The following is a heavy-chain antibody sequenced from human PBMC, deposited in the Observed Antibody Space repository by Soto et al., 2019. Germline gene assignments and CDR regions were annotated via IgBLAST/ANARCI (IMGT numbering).Heavy chain of an antibody. D-gene: IGHD2-15*01. CDR1: GFTFSSYA. CDR3: AKDKGKLLQVNWFVP. Sequence: EVQLLESGGGLVQPGGSLRLSCAASGFTFSSYAMSWVRQAPRKGLEWVSAISGSGGSTYYADSVKGRFTISRDNSKNTLYLQMNSLRAEDTAVYYCAKDKGKLLQVNWFVPWGQGTLVTVSS. CDR2: ISGSGGST. J-gene: IGHJ5*02. V-gene: IGHV3-23*01.